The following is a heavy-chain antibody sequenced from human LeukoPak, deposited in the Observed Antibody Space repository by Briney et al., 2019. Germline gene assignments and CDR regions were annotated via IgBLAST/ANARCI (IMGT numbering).Heavy chain of an antibody. J-gene: IGHJ4*02. D-gene: IGHD4-11*01. CDR3: AKCEGCYSNPFDY. V-gene: IGHV3-30*02. CDR1: GFTFSSYG. CDR2: IRYDGSNK. Sequence: GGSLRLSCAASGFTFSSYGMHWVRQAPGKGLEWVAFIRYDGSNKYYADSVKGRFTISRDNSKNTLYLQMNSLRAEDTAVYYCAKCEGCYSNPFDYWGQGTLVTVSS.